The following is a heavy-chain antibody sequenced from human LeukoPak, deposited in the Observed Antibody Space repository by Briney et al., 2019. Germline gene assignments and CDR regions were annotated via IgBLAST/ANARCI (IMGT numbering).Heavy chain of an antibody. Sequence: GGSLRLSCAASGFTFSSYWMNWVRQAPGKGLEWVANIKQDGSEKYYVDSVKGRFTISRDNAKNSLYLQMNSLRAEDTAAYYCASDKGHNAFDIWGQGTMVTVSS. CDR2: IKQDGSEK. CDR1: GFTFSSYW. CDR3: ASDKGHNAFDI. J-gene: IGHJ3*02. V-gene: IGHV3-7*01.